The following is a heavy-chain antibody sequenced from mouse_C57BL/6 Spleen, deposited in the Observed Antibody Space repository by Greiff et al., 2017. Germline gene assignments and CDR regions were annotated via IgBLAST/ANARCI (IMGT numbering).Heavy chain of an antibody. D-gene: IGHD4-1*01. CDR2: IHPNSGST. CDR3: ARRGWDAWFAY. Sequence: QVQLQQPGAELVKPGASVKLSCKASGYTFTSYWMHWVKQRPGQGLEWIGMIHPNSGSTNYNEKFKSKATLTVDKSSSTAYMQLSSLTSDDSAVYYCARRGWDAWFAYWGQGTLVTVSA. V-gene: IGHV1-64*01. J-gene: IGHJ3*01. CDR1: GYTFTSYW.